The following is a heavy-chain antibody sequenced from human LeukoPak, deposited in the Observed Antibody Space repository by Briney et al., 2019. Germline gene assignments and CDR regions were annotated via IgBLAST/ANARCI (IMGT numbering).Heavy chain of an antibody. Sequence: GGSLRLSCAASGFTFSSYAMSWVRQAPGKGLEWVSAISGSGGSTYYADSVKGRFTISRDNSKNTLYLQMNSLRAEDTAAYYCAKDGYCSGGSCYPNYDWFDPWGQGTLVTVSS. CDR1: GFTFSSYA. D-gene: IGHD2-15*01. V-gene: IGHV3-23*01. CDR3: AKDGYCSGGSCYPNYDWFDP. CDR2: ISGSGGST. J-gene: IGHJ5*02.